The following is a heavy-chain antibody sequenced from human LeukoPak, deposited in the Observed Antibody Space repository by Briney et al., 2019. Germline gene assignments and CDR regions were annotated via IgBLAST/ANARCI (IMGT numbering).Heavy chain of an antibody. CDR3: ARGGPGYSYGYKFDY. CDR2: ISAYNGNT. CDR1: GYTFTSYG. Sequence: ASVRVSCKASGYTFTSYGISWVRQAPGQGLEWMGWISAYNGNTNYAQKLQGRVTMTTDTSTSTAYMELRSLRSDDTAVYYCARGGPGYSYGYKFDYWGQGTLVTVSS. D-gene: IGHD5-18*01. J-gene: IGHJ4*02. V-gene: IGHV1-18*01.